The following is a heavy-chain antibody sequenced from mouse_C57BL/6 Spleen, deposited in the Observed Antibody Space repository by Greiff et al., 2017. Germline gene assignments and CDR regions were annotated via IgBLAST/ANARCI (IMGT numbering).Heavy chain of an antibody. Sequence: EVKLVESEGGLVQPGSSMKLSCTASGFTFSDYYMASLPHDPQKLLAWVANLNYDGGSTYYLDSLKSRFIISRDNAKNILYLQMSSLKSEDTATYYCARDRFFAYWGQGTLVTVSA. CDR1: GFTFSDYY. J-gene: IGHJ3*01. CDR3: ARDRFFAY. V-gene: IGHV5-16*01. CDR2: LNYDGGST.